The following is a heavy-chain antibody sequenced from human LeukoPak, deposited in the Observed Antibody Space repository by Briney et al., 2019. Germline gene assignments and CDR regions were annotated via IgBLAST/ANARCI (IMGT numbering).Heavy chain of an antibody. Sequence: SETLSLTCAVSGDSISNYYWSWIRQPPGKGLEWIGYIYTSGSTNYNPSLKSRVTISVDTSKNQFSLKLSSVTAADTAVCYCATSSTTVTTDAFDIWGQGTMVTVSS. V-gene: IGHV4-4*09. D-gene: IGHD4-17*01. J-gene: IGHJ3*02. CDR2: IYTSGST. CDR3: ATSSTTVTTDAFDI. CDR1: GDSISNYY.